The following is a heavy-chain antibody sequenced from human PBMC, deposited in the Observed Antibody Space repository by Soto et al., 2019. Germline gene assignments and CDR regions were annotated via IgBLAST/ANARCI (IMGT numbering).Heavy chain of an antibody. V-gene: IGHV1-46*01. CDR1: GYTFTSYY. CDR3: ARDLLGGGIVVVPAAYYYYYGMDV. J-gene: IGHJ6*02. CDR2: INPSGGST. Sequence: ASVKVSCKASGYTFTSYYMHWVRQAPGQGLEWMGIINPSGGSTSYAQKFQGRVTMTRDTSTSTVYMELSSLRSEDTAVYYCARDLLGGGIVVVPAAYYYYYGMDVWGQGTTVTVSS. D-gene: IGHD2-2*01.